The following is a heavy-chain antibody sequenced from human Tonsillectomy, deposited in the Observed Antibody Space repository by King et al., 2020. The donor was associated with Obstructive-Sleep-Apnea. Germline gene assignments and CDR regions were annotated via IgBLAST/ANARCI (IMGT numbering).Heavy chain of an antibody. CDR3: ASFPYGVAATGYSYYYYGMDV. D-gene: IGHD2-15*01. J-gene: IGHJ6*02. Sequence: VQLVESGGGLVQPGGSLRLSCAASGFTFSDYWMSWVRQAPGKGLEWVANIKQDGSEKYYVDSVKGRFTISRDNAKNSLYLQMNSLRAEDTAVYYCASFPYGVAATGYSYYYYGMDVWGQGTTVAVSS. CDR1: GFTFSDYW. CDR2: IKQDGSEK. V-gene: IGHV3-7*01.